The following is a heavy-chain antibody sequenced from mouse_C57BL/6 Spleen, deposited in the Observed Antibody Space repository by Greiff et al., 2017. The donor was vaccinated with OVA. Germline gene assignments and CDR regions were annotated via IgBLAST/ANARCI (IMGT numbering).Heavy chain of an antibody. CDR2: ISDGGSYT. Sequence: EVNLVESGGGLVKPGGSLKLSCAASGFTFSSYAMSWVRQTPEKRLEWVATISDGGSYTYYPDNVKGRFTISRDNAKNNLYLQMSHLKSEDTAMYYCAREEGAMDYWGQGTSVTVSS. J-gene: IGHJ4*01. V-gene: IGHV5-4*01. CDR1: GFTFSSYA. CDR3: AREEGAMDY.